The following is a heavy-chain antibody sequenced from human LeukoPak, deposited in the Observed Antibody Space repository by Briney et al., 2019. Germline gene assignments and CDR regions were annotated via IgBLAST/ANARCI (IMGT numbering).Heavy chain of an antibody. V-gene: IGHV4-59*01. J-gene: IGHJ4*02. D-gene: IGHD4-17*01. CDR3: ARVSPRVGGADYGLHFDR. CDR1: GGSITMYY. CDR2: IYYCGST. Sequence: SETLSLTCTVSGGSITMYYWIWIRHPPGRGRQWIGYIYYCGSTSYNPTLKRRVTISVDTSKNQFSLQLSSVTAADTAVYYCARVSPRVGGADYGLHFDRWGQGTLVTVSS.